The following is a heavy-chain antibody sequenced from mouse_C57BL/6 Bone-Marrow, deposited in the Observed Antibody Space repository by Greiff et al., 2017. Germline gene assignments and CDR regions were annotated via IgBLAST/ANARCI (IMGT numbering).Heavy chain of an antibody. Sequence: EVKVVESGGGLVKPGGSLKLSCAASGFPFSSYTMSWVRQTPEQRLEWVATISGGGGNTYYPDSVKGRFTISIDNAKNTLYLQMSRLRSEDTALYYCAWPPYGSSDERAVDYWGQGTSVTVSS. CDR1: GFPFSSYT. V-gene: IGHV5-9*01. J-gene: IGHJ4*01. CDR2: ISGGGGNT. CDR3: AWPPYGSSDERAVDY. D-gene: IGHD1-1*01.